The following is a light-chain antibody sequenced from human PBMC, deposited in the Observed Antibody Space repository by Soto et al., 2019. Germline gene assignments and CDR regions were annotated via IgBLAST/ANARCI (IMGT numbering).Light chain of an antibody. Sequence: VVLTQSPATLSLSLGESATLSCRASQSVGSNLAWYQQKRGQAPRLLIYDATERATGIPARFTGSRSGTDFTLSISSLEPDDFAAYYCQQRSDRLSFGGGTVVEI. CDR2: DAT. CDR1: QSVGSN. CDR3: QQRSDRLS. J-gene: IGKJ4*01. V-gene: IGKV3-11*01.